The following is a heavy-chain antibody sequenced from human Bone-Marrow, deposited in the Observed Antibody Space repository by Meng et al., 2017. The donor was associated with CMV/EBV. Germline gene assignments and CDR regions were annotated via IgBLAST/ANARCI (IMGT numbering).Heavy chain of an antibody. D-gene: IGHD3-10*01. J-gene: IGHJ4*02. CDR2: IYYSGST. CDR1: GGSISSYY. Sequence: ESLKISCTVSGGSISSYYWSWIRQPPGKGLEWIGYIYYSGSTNYNPSLKSRVTISVDTSKNKFSLKLSSVTAADTAVYYCARGGVIDYFDYWGQGTLVTVSS. CDR3: ARGGVIDYFDY. V-gene: IGHV4-59*01.